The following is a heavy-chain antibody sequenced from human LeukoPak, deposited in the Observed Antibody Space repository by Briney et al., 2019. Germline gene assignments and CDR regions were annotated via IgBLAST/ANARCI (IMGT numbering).Heavy chain of an antibody. CDR3: AREWSGWEDGYFDY. Sequence: GGSLRLSCAASGFTFSSYSMNWVRRAPGKGLEWVSSISSSSSYIYYADSVKGRFTISRDNAKSSLYLQMNSLRAEDTAVYYCAREWSGWEDGYFDYWGQGTLVTVSS. D-gene: IGHD6-19*01. V-gene: IGHV3-21*01. CDR2: ISSSSSYI. CDR1: GFTFSSYS. J-gene: IGHJ4*02.